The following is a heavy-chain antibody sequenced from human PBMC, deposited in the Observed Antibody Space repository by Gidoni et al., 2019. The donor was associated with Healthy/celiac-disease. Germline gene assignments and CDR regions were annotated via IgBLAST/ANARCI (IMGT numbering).Heavy chain of an antibody. CDR1: GGTFSSYD. V-gene: IGHV1-69*01. J-gene: IGHJ4*02. D-gene: IGHD2-21*02. Sequence: QVQLVQSGAEVKKPGSAVKVSCKASGGTFSSYDISWVRQAPGQGLEWMGGIIPIFGTANYAQQFQGRVTIPADESTSTAYMELSSLRSEDTAVYYCARARLGGGDSFVLTFDYWGQGTLVTVSS. CDR3: ARARLGGGDSFVLTFDY. CDR2: IIPIFGTA.